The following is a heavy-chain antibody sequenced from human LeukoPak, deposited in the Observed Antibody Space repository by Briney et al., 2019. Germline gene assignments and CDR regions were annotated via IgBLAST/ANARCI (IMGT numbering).Heavy chain of an antibody. CDR1: GFSLSTSGVG. J-gene: IGHJ4*02. D-gene: IGHD6-19*01. CDR2: IYWNDDK. CDR3: AHYNHVSSGWYANFPGY. Sequence: SGPTLVKPTQTLTLTCTFSGFSLSTSGVGVGWIRQPPGKALEWLALIYWNDDKRYSPSLKSRLTITKDTSKNQVVLTMTNMDPVDTATYYCAHYNHVSSGWYANFPGYWGQGTLVTVSS. V-gene: IGHV2-5*01.